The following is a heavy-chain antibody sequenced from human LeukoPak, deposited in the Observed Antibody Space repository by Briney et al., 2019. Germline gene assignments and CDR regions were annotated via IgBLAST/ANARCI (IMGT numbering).Heavy chain of an antibody. V-gene: IGHV1-2*02. D-gene: IGHD1-26*01. Sequence: ASVKVSCKASGYTFTGYYMHWVRQAPGQGLEWMGWINPNSGGTNYAQKFQGRVTMTRDTSISTAYMELSRLRSDDTAVYYCATLDRMWELHHFQHWGQGTLVTVSS. CDR3: ATLDRMWELHHFQH. CDR2: INPNSGGT. J-gene: IGHJ1*01. CDR1: GYTFTGYY.